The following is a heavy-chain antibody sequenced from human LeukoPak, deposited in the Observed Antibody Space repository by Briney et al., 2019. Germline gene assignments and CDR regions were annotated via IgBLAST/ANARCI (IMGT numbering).Heavy chain of an antibody. Sequence: GGSLRLSCAASGFSFSGYGMHWVRQVPGKGLEWVAFIRYDGITKFYIDSVKGRFAISRDNSKNTLSLQMNSLRTEDTAVYYCAALHTGTFVDYWGQGTLVTVSS. J-gene: IGHJ4*02. CDR2: IRYDGITK. CDR1: GFSFSGYG. D-gene: IGHD4-17*01. V-gene: IGHV3-30*02. CDR3: AALHTGTFVDY.